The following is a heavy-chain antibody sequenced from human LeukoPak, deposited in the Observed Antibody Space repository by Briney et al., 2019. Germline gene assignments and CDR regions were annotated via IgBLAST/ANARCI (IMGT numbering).Heavy chain of an antibody. V-gene: IGHV4-59*01. D-gene: IGHD4-17*01. J-gene: IGHJ4*02. CDR2: LYYSGST. CDR3: ARGRYNDYGFDY. CDR1: GGSISSYY. Sequence: SETLSLTCTVSGGSISSYYWSWIRQPPGKEREWIGYLYYSGSTNYNPSFKSRVTMSVDTSKNQFSLKLNSMTAADTAVYFCARGRYNDYGFDYWGQGTLVTVSS.